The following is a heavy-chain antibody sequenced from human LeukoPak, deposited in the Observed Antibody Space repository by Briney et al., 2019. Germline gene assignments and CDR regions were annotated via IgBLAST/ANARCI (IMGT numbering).Heavy chain of an antibody. D-gene: IGHD5/OR15-5a*01. CDR3: AREFYVFDY. J-gene: IGHJ4*02. V-gene: IGHV3-21*01. CDR1: GFTFSSYS. CDR2: ISSSSSYI. Sequence: GGSLRLSRAASGFTFSSYSMNWVRQAPGKGLEWVSSISSSSSYIYYAASVKGRFTISRDNAKNSLYLQMNSLRAEGTAVYYCAREFYVFDYWGQGTLVTVSS.